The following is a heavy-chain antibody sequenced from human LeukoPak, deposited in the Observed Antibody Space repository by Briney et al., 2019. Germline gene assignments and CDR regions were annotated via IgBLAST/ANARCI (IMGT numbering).Heavy chain of an antibody. Sequence: PSETLSLTCTVSGGSISSGGYYWSWIRQPPGKGLEWIGYIYHSGSTYYNPSLKSRVTISVDRSKNQFSLKLSSVTAADTAVYYCARVELISGSHLIFDYWGQGTLVTVSS. D-gene: IGHD3-10*01. CDR3: ARVELISGSHLIFDY. V-gene: IGHV4-30-2*01. CDR1: GGSISSGGYY. CDR2: IYHSGST. J-gene: IGHJ4*02.